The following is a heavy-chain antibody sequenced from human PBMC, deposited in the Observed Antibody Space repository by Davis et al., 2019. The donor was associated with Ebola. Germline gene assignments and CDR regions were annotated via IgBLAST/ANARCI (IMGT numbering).Heavy chain of an antibody. CDR2: VYYSGNT. Sequence: SETLSLTCTVSGGSISSGGYYWTWIRQSPGKGLEWIGNVYYSGNTHYNPSLKSRATISVDTSENHFSLRLRSVTTADTAVYYCARDHGAGNLDVWGQGTTVTVSS. V-gene: IGHV4-61*03. J-gene: IGHJ6*02. CDR3: ARDHGAGNLDV. CDR1: GGSISSGGYY. D-gene: IGHD3-16*01.